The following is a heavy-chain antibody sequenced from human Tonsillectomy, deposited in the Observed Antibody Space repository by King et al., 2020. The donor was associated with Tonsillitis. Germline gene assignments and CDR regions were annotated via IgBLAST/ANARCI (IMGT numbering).Heavy chain of an antibody. D-gene: IGHD3-10*01. J-gene: IGHJ3*02. CDR2: LYYTGST. V-gene: IGHV4-39*07. Sequence: QLQESGPGLVKPSETLSLICNVSGGSISNNNYYWGWIRQPPGKRLDWIGSLYYTGSTYYNPSLKSRVSISIDTSKNQFSLHLSSMTAADTAVYYCARTGERFGNFGSGTASFDIWGLGTMVTVSS. CDR3: ARTGERFGNFGSGTASFDI. CDR1: GGSISNNNYY.